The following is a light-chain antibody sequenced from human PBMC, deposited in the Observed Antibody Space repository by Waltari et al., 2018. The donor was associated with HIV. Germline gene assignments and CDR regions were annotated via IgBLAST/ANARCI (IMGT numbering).Light chain of an antibody. CDR3: VAWDDNLGGVV. Sequence: SVLTQPPSASGTPGQRVTIPCSASTPNIGRHYVFWYQHRPGTAPKLLIHRNNQRPSGVPDRFSGSTSGTSASLAISGLRSEDEAEYYCVAWDDNLGGVVFGGGTKVAVL. V-gene: IGLV1-47*01. CDR2: RNN. CDR1: TPNIGRHY. J-gene: IGLJ2*01.